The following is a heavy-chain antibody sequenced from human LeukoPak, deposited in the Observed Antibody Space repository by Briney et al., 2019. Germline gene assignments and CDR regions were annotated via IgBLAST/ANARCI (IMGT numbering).Heavy chain of an antibody. V-gene: IGHV3-53*01. Sequence: GGSLRLSCAASGFTISSNYLSWVRQAPGKGLVWVSVIYSGGSTYYADSVKGRFTISRDNSKNTLYLQMNSLRAEDTAVYYCARAGIAAAGPRDYWGQGTLVTVSS. J-gene: IGHJ4*02. CDR3: ARAGIAAAGPRDY. CDR1: GFTISSNY. CDR2: IYSGGST. D-gene: IGHD6-13*01.